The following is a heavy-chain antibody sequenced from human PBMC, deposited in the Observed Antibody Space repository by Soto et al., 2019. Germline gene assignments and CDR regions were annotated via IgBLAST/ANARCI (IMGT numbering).Heavy chain of an antibody. D-gene: IGHD2-2*01. Sequence: GGSLRLSCAASGFIFSTYAMQWVRQAPGKGLEWVAVISYDGSNDKYADSVKGRFTISRDNSKNTLYLQMNSLRAEDTAVYYCARDPIVVVPAARGPPYGMDVWGQGTTVTVS. CDR2: ISYDGSND. J-gene: IGHJ6*02. V-gene: IGHV3-30-3*01. CDR1: GFIFSTYA. CDR3: ARDPIVVVPAARGPPYGMDV.